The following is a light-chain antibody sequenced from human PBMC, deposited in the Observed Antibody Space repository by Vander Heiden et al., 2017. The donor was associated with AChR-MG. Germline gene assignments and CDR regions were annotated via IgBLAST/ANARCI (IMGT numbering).Light chain of an antibody. J-gene: IGKJ4*01. CDR1: QSINGY. Sequence: DLQMTHSPSSLSASVGDRVTISCRASQSINGYLNWYQQKPGKAPELLIYAASSLQSGVPSRFRGSESGTDFTLTISSLQPEDFATYYCQQSYSTPITFGGGTKVEIK. CDR3: QQSYSTPIT. V-gene: IGKV1-39*01. CDR2: AAS.